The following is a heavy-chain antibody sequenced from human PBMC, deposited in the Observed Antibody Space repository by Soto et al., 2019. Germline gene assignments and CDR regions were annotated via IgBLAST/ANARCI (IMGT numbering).Heavy chain of an antibody. V-gene: IGHV4-59*01. Sequence: LSLTCTVSGGSISSYYWSWIRQPPGKVLEWIGYIYYSGSTNYNPSLKSRVTISVDTSKNQFSLKLSSVTAADTAVYYCARGIHDYGDFLYYYYGMDVWGQGTTVTVSS. J-gene: IGHJ6*02. D-gene: IGHD4-17*01. CDR3: ARGIHDYGDFLYYYYGMDV. CDR2: IYYSGST. CDR1: GGSISSYY.